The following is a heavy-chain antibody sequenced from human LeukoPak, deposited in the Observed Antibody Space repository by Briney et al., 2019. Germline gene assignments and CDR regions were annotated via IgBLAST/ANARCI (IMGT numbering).Heavy chain of an antibody. J-gene: IGHJ6*02. V-gene: IGHV4-34*09. CDR2: INHSGST. Sequence: SETLSLTCAVYGGSFSGYYWSWIRQPPGKGLEWIGEINHSGSTYYNPSLKSRVTISVDTSKNQFSLKLSSVTAADTAVYYCARGQQPLYDILTGSSPRPHYGMDVWGQGTTVTVSS. CDR1: GGSFSGYY. CDR3: ARGQQPLYDILTGSSPRPHYGMDV. D-gene: IGHD3-9*01.